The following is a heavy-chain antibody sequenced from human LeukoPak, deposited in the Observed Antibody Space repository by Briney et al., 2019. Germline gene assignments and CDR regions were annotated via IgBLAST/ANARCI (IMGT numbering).Heavy chain of an antibody. V-gene: IGHV1-69*05. CDR3: ARDTPRTVTTTRQKYNWFDP. J-gene: IGHJ5*02. D-gene: IGHD4-17*01. CDR2: IIPIFGTA. CDR1: GGTFSSYA. Sequence: SVKVSCKASGGTFSSYAISWVRQAPGQGLEWMGRIIPIFGTASYAQKFQGRVTITTDESTSTAYMELSSLRSEDTAVYYCARDTPRTVTTTRQKYNWFDPWGQGTLVTVSS.